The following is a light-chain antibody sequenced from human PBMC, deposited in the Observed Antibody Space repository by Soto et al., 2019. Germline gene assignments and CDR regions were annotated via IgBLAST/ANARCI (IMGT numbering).Light chain of an antibody. CDR2: AAS. CDR3: QQLNRYPFT. Sequence: IQLTQSPSSLSASVGDRVTITCRASQGISSYLAWYQQKPGKAPKLLIYAASTLQSGVPSRFSGSGSGTDFTLTISSLQPEDFATYYYQQLNRYPFTFGPGTKVDIK. CDR1: QGISSY. V-gene: IGKV1-9*01. J-gene: IGKJ3*01.